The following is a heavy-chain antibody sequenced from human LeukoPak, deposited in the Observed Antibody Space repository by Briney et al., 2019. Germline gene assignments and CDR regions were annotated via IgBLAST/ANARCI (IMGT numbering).Heavy chain of an antibody. J-gene: IGHJ5*02. D-gene: IGHD4-17*01. CDR1: GYTFTSYD. CDR3: AVTTVTLNTWFDP. Sequence: GASVTVSCTASGYTFTSYDINWVRQAPGQGLEWMGGIIPIFGTANYAQKFQGRVTITADESTSTAYMELSSLRSEDTAVYYCAVTTVTLNTWFDPWGQGTLVTVSS. CDR2: IIPIFGTA. V-gene: IGHV1-69*13.